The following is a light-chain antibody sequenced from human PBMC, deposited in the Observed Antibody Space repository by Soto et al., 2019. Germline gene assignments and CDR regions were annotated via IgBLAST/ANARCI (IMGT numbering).Light chain of an antibody. V-gene: IGLV1-40*01. CDR1: SSNIGAGYD. J-gene: IGLJ2*01. CDR3: QSYDSSLSGSV. Sequence: QPVLTQPPSVFGAPGQRVTISCTGSSSNIGAGYDVHWYQHLPGTAPKLLIYGNSNRPSGVPVRFSGSKSDTSASLAITGLQAEDEADYYCQSYDSSLSGSVFGGGTQLTVL. CDR2: GNS.